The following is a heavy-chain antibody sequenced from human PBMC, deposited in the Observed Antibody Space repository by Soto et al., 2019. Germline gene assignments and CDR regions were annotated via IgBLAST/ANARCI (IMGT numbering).Heavy chain of an antibody. V-gene: IGHV3-48*01. D-gene: IGHD3-10*01. Sequence: EVQLVESGGGLVQPGGSLRLSCAASGFTFSSYSMNWVRQAPGKGLEWVSYISSSSSTIYYADSVKGRFTISRDNAKNSLYLQMHSLRAEDTAVYYCARDNAPQAPGFWFDPWGQGNLVNVSS. J-gene: IGHJ5*02. CDR1: GFTFSSYS. CDR2: ISSSSSTI. CDR3: ARDNAPQAPGFWFDP.